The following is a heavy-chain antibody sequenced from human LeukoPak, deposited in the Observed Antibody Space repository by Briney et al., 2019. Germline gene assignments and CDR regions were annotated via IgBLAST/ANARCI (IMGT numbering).Heavy chain of an antibody. CDR1: GGSISSYY. Sequence: PSETLSLTCTVSGGSISSYYWSWIRQPPGKGLEWIGYIYYSGSTNYNPSLKSRVTISVAPSKNRFSLKLSSVTAADTAVYYCARTTMVRGVGDAFDIWGQGTMVTVSS. J-gene: IGHJ3*02. CDR2: IYYSGST. D-gene: IGHD3-10*01. CDR3: ARTTMVRGVGDAFDI. V-gene: IGHV4-59*01.